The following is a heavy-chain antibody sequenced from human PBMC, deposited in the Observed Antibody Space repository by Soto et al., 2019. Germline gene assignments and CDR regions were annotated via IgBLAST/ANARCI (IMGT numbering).Heavy chain of an antibody. V-gene: IGHV3-30*18. CDR1: GFTFSSYG. J-gene: IGHJ4*02. CDR3: AKALDSSGWSFDY. D-gene: IGHD6-19*01. Sequence: GGSLRLSCAASGFTFSSYGMHRVRQAPGKGLEWVAVISYDGSNKYYADSVKGRFTISRDNSKNTLYLQMNSLRAEDTAVYYCAKALDSSGWSFDYWGQGTLVTVSS. CDR2: ISYDGSNK.